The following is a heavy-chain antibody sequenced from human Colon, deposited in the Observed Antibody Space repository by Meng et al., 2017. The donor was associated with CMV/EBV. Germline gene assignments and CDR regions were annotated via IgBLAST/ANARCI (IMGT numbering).Heavy chain of an antibody. CDR3: ARDSSGWSTGIDF. CDR2: ISNSGNT. D-gene: IGHD6-19*01. Sequence: SETLSLTCSVSGGSVSSTNNYWTWIRQPPGQGLEWIGYISNSGNTNYNPSLKSRVTIAVDTSRNQFSLKMPSVSAADTAMYYCARDSSGWSTGIDFWGQGTLVTVSS. V-gene: IGHV4-61*01. J-gene: IGHJ4*02. CDR1: GGSVSSTNNY.